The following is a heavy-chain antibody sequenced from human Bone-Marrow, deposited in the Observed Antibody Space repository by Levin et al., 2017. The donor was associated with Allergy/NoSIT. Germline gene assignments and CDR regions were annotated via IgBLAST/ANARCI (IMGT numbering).Heavy chain of an antibody. CDR2: IYYSGTT. D-gene: IGHD6-19*01. J-gene: IGHJ4*02. CDR1: GASITNGGYF. CDR3: AIWSLSSAGAH. V-gene: IGHV4-31*03. Sequence: SETLSLTCTVSGASITNGGYFWTWIRQHPGKGLEWIGYIYYSGTTYYNPSLKSRVSISIDTSKNQFSLRLNAVTAADTAMYYCAIWSLSSAGAHWGQGSLVTVSS.